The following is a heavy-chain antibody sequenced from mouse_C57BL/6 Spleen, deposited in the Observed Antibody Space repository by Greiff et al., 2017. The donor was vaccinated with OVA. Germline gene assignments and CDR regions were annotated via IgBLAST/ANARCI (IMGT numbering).Heavy chain of an antibody. CDR1: GFTFSNYW. J-gene: IGHJ2*01. Sequence: EVKLVESGGGLVQPGGSMKLSCVASGFTFSNYWMNWVRQSPEKGLEWVAQIRLKSDNYATHYAESVKGRFTISRDDSKSSVYLQMNNLRAEDTGIYYCTRLAYYFHYWGQGTTLTVSS. V-gene: IGHV6-3*01. CDR2: IRLKSDNYAT. D-gene: IGHD4-1*01. CDR3: TRLAYYFHY.